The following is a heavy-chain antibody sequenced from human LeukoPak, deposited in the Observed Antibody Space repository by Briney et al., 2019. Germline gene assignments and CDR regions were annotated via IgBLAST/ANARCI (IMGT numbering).Heavy chain of an antibody. Sequence: GGSLRLSCAASGFTFSTYAMTWVRQAPGRGLEWVSATSGGGGSTYYADSVKGRFIMSRDNSKNTVYLQMNSLRAEDTAVYFCAKGKASSWLDWFDPWGQGTLVTVSS. CDR1: GFTFSTYA. CDR3: AKGKASSWLDWFDP. V-gene: IGHV3-23*01. D-gene: IGHD6-13*01. CDR2: TSGGGGST. J-gene: IGHJ5*02.